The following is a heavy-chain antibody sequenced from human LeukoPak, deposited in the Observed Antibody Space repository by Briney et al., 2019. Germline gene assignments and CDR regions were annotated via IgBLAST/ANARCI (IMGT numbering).Heavy chain of an antibody. V-gene: IGHV3-53*01. CDR1: GFTVSSNY. J-gene: IGHJ4*02. D-gene: IGHD3-3*01. CDR3: AREHHPSASKYDFWSGYGAYYFDY. Sequence: GGSLTLSCAASGFTVSSNYMSWVRQAPGKGLEWVSVIYSGGSTYYADSVKGRFTISRDNSKNTLYLQMNSLRAEDTAVYYCAREHHPSASKYDFWSGYGAYYFDYWGQGTLVTVSS. CDR2: IYSGGST.